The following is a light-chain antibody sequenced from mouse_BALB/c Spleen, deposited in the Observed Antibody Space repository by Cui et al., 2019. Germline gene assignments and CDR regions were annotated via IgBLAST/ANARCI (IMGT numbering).Light chain of an antibody. V-gene: IGLV1*01. J-gene: IGLJ1*01. CDR2: GTN. CDR1: TGAVTTSNY. Sequence: QALVTPDSALNTITGETVTLTCRSSTGAVTTSNYANWVQEKPDHLFTGLIGGTNNRAPGVPARFSGSLIGDKAALTITGAQTEDEAIYFCALWYSNHWVFGGGTKLTVL. CDR3: ALWYSNHWV.